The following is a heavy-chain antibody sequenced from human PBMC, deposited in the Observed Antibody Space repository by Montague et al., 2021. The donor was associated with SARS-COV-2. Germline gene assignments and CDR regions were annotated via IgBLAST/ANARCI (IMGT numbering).Heavy chain of an antibody. CDR2: VYYNGDT. D-gene: IGHD6-13*01. J-gene: IGHJ3*01. Sequence: SETLSLTCTVSGGSTASHYWNWIRQSPPKRPELIGYVYYNGDTKYNPSLQSRVTISIDTSENHFSLRLNSVTAADTAVYFCARGWAFDPWGQGRLVTVSS. V-gene: IGHV4-59*11. CDR1: GGSTASHY. CDR3: ARGWAFDP.